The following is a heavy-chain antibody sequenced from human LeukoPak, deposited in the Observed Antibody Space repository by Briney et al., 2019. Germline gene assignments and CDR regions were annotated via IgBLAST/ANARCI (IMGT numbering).Heavy chain of an antibody. V-gene: IGHV3-30-3*01. Sequence: PGRSLRLSCAASGFTFSSYAMHWVRQAPGKGLEWVAVISYDGCNKYYADSVKGRFTISRDNSKNTLYLQMNSLRAEDTAVYYCARDESGSPSPYYFDYWGQGTMVTVSS. CDR2: ISYDGCNK. J-gene: IGHJ4*02. CDR1: GFTFSSYA. D-gene: IGHD1-26*01. CDR3: ARDESGSPSPYYFDY.